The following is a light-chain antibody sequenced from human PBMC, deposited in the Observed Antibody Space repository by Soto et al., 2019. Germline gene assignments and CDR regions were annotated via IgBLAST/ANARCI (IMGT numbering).Light chain of an antibody. CDR3: QHFRSFPIT. J-gene: IGKJ5*01. CDR1: QGISSY. CDR2: AAS. Sequence: IQLTQSPSSLSASLGDRVTITCLASQGISSYLAWYQQKPGKAPKLLIYAASTLQSGVPSRFSGSGSGTEFTLTISSLQPEDFATYYCQHFRSFPITFGQGTRLEI. V-gene: IGKV1-9*01.